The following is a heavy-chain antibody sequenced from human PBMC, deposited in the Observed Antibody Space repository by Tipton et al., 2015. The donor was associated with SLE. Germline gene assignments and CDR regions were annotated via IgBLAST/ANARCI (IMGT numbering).Heavy chain of an antibody. CDR2: VNPDGVTT. Sequence: SGVTFSSHWMHWVRQAPGKGLVWVSRVNPDGVTTEYAHAVRGRFTISRDNSKNTLYLQMNSLRAEDTAVYYCARERVGATTWFDPWGQGTLVTVSS. D-gene: IGHD1-26*01. V-gene: IGHV3-74*03. CDR1: GVTFSSHW. CDR3: ARERVGATTWFDP. J-gene: IGHJ5*02.